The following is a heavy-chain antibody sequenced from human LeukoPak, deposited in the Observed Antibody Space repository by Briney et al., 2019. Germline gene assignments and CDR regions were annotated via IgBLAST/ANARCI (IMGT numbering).Heavy chain of an antibody. Sequence: AGSLRLSCAASGFTVSSNYMSWVRQAPGKGLEWVSIIYSGGSTYYADSVKGRFTISRDNSKNTLYLQMNSLRAEDTAVYYCARADFWSGQAHMDVWGKGTTVTVSS. V-gene: IGHV3-53*01. CDR2: IYSGGST. CDR1: GFTVSSNY. D-gene: IGHD3-3*01. CDR3: ARADFWSGQAHMDV. J-gene: IGHJ6*03.